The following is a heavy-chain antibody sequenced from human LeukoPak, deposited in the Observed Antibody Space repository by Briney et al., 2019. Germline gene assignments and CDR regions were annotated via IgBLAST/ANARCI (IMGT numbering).Heavy chain of an antibody. CDR1: GFTFSNYA. CDR2: ISYDGSNK. Sequence: QTGGSLRLSCAASGFTFSNYAMSWVRQAPGKGLEWVAVISYDGSNKYYADSVKGRFTISRDNSKNTLYLQMNSLRAEDTAVYYCARDQWFGDRPPDYWGQGTLVTVSS. D-gene: IGHD3-10*01. J-gene: IGHJ4*02. V-gene: IGHV3-30-3*01. CDR3: ARDQWFGDRPPDY.